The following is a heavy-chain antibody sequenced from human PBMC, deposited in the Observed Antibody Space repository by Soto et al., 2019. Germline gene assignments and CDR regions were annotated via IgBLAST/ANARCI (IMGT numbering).Heavy chain of an antibody. V-gene: IGHV1-69*01. CDR1: RDTFNKYA. CDR2: IIPIFSSR. Sequence: QVQLVQSGAEVKKPGSSVKVSCKTSRDTFNKYAFNWVRQAPGQGLEWMGWIIPIFSSRNYGEKFQGRVTITADDSTRTAYMELRSLRFEDTAVYYCARGETYLGVWGQGTTVTVSS. J-gene: IGHJ6*02. CDR3: ARGETYLGV. D-gene: IGHD3-16*01.